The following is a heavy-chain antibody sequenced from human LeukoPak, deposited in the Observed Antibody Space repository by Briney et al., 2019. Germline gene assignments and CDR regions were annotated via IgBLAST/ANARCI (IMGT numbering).Heavy chain of an antibody. D-gene: IGHD3-10*01. Sequence: PGRSLRLSCAASGCTFDDYAMHWVRQAPGKGLEWVSGISWNSGSIGYADSVKGRFTISRDNAKNSLYLQMNSLRAEDTALYYCAKEPIYGSGSYSLDSWGQGTLVTVSS. CDR1: GCTFDDYA. J-gene: IGHJ4*02. CDR2: ISWNSGSI. V-gene: IGHV3-9*01. CDR3: AKEPIYGSGSYSLDS.